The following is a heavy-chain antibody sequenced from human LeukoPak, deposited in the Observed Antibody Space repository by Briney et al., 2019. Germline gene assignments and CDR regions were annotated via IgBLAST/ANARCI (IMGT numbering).Heavy chain of an antibody. V-gene: IGHV3-23*01. Sequence: PGGSLRLSCAASGLSFSSFAVSWVRQGPARGLEWVSSIRGNGETFYADSVKGRFTISRDNSKNMLYLQMNSLRAEDTAVYYCAKDWGYGSGTYYPHWGQGTLVTVSS. CDR3: AKDWGYGSGTYYPH. CDR2: IRGNGET. J-gene: IGHJ4*02. D-gene: IGHD3-10*01. CDR1: GLSFSSFA.